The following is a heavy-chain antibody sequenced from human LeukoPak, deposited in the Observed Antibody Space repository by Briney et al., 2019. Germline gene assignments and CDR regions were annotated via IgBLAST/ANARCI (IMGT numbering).Heavy chain of an antibody. V-gene: IGHV3-15*01. D-gene: IGHD3-10*01. CDR2: IKSRTDGGTT. J-gene: IGHJ4*02. Sequence: GGSLRLSCAASGFTFSNAWMSWVRQAPGKGLEWVGRIKSRTDGGTTDYAAPVKGRFTISRDDSKNTLYLQMNSLKTEDTAVYYCTTVFHGSGRYYSHYYFDYCFQATLVIVDS. CDR1: GFTFSNAW. CDR3: TTVFHGSGRYYSHYYFDY.